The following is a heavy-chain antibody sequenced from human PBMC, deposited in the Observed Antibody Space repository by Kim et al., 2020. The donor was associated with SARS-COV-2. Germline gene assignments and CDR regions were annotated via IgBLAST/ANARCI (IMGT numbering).Heavy chain of an antibody. CDR3: ARPQDSSRTFDI. Sequence: SETLSLTCAVYGGSFSGYYWSWIRQPPGKGLEWIGEINHSGSTNYNPSLKSRVTISVDTSKNQFSLKLSSVTAADTAVYYCARPQDSSRTFDIWGQGTMVTVSS. D-gene: IGHD6-13*01. CDR2: INHSGST. CDR1: GGSFSGYY. J-gene: IGHJ3*02. V-gene: IGHV4-34*01.